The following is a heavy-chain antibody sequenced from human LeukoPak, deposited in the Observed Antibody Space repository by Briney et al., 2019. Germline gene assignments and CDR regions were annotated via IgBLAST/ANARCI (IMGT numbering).Heavy chain of an antibody. D-gene: IGHD3-22*01. CDR1: GGSISSSSYC. CDR2: IYYSGST. J-gene: IGHJ4*02. V-gene: IGHV4-39*07. CDR3: ARDGGYYYPSYFDY. Sequence: SETLSLTCTVSGGSISSSSYCWGWIRQPPGKGREWFGSIYYSGSTYYNPSLKSRVTISVDTSKNQFSLKLSSVTAADTAVYYCARDGGYYYPSYFDYWGQGTLVTVSS.